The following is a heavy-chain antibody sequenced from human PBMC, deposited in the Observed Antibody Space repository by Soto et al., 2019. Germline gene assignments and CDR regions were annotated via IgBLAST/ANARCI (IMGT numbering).Heavy chain of an antibody. Sequence: GESLKISCKGSGYSLTTYLIGWGGQMPGKGLEGMVIIYPGDSDTRYSPSFQGQVTISADKSISTAYLQWSSLKASDTAMYYCARLYCSSTSCYAEKFYYYYGMDVWGQGTTVTVS. J-gene: IGHJ6*02. D-gene: IGHD2-2*01. CDR1: GYSLTTYL. CDR3: ARLYCSSTSCYAEKFYYYYGMDV. CDR2: IYPGDSDT. V-gene: IGHV5-51*01.